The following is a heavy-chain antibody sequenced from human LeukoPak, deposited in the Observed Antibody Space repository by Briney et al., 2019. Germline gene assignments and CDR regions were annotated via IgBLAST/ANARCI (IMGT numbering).Heavy chain of an antibody. CDR3: ASHLRVSGYFDL. J-gene: IGHJ2*01. D-gene: IGHD4-17*01. CDR2: VYYAGTT. CDR1: GGSISTYY. Sequence: SETLSLTCSVSGGSISTYYWSWIRQPPGEGLEWIGNVYYAGTTDYNPSLRSRVTISVDTSKNQFSLKLSSVTAADTAVYYCASHLRVSGYFDLWGRGTLVTVSS. V-gene: IGHV4-59*12.